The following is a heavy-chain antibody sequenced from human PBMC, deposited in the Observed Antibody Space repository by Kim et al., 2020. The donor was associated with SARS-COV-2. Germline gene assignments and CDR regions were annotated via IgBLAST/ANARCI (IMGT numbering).Heavy chain of an antibody. Sequence: GGSLRLSCVASGFTFSNFEMNWVRQAPGKGLEWVGYVSVGGGTTNYADSVKGRFSVSRDDAGNSVYLQMDSLSGEDTAIYYCASALSFGGPYGNWGQGTLVTVSS. J-gene: IGHJ4*02. CDR2: VSVGGGTT. D-gene: IGHD2-15*01. V-gene: IGHV3-48*03. CDR1: GFTFSNFE. CDR3: ASALSFGGPYGN.